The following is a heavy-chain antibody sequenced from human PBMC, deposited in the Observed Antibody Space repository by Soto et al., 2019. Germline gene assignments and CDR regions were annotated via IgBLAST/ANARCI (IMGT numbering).Heavy chain of an antibody. CDR1: GYSFTTYG. J-gene: IGHJ4*02. D-gene: IGHD2-8*01. CDR2: ISTYNGNT. Sequence: QVPLVQSGAEVKKPGASVRVSCKASGYSFTTYGVTWVRQAPGQGLEWMGWISTYNGNTRVAQQHQGRVTLTTDTATNAGQMELRRLRSDDTAIYYCARTEGRSTRGDYWAQGTLVTVSS. V-gene: IGHV1-18*01. CDR3: ARTEGRSTRGDY.